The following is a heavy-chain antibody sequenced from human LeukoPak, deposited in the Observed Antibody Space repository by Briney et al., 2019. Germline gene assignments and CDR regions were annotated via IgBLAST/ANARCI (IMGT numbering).Heavy chain of an antibody. CDR1: GSSISSYY. CDR3: ARDRELAALDP. D-gene: IGHD1-26*01. Sequence: SETLSLTCTVSGSSISSYYWSWIRQPPGKGLEWIGYIYYSGSTNYNPSLKSRVTISVDTSKNQFSLKLSSVTAADTAVYYCARDRELAALDPWGQGTLVIVSS. V-gene: IGHV4-59*12. J-gene: IGHJ5*02. CDR2: IYYSGST.